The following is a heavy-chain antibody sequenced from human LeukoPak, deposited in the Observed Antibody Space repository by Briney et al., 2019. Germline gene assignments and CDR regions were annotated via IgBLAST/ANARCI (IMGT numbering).Heavy chain of an antibody. CDR2: ISSSSSYI. D-gene: IGHD5-18*01. Sequence: GGSLRLSCAASGFTFSSYSMNWVRQAPGKGLEWVSSISSSSSYIYYADSVKGRFTISRDNAKNSLYLQMNSLRAEDTAVYYCARPLRAGYSSDYWGQGTLVTVSS. CDR1: GFTFSSYS. V-gene: IGHV3-21*01. CDR3: ARPLRAGYSSDY. J-gene: IGHJ4*02.